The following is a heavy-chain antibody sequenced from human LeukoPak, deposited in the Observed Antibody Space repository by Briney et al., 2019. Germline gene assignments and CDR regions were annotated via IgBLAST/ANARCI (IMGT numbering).Heavy chain of an antibody. D-gene: IGHD3-9*01. J-gene: IGHJ5*02. CDR2: FDPEDGET. Sequence: ASVKVSCTVSGYTLTELSMHWVRQAPGKGLEWMGGFDPEDGETIYAQKFQERVTITRDMSTSTAHMELSSLRSEDTAVYYCAAELDDDIMTGYSQPWGQGTLVTVSS. CDR3: AAELDDDIMTGYSQP. CDR1: GYTLTELS. V-gene: IGHV1-24*01.